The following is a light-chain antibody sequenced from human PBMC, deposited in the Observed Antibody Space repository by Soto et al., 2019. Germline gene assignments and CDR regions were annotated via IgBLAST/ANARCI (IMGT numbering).Light chain of an antibody. CDR1: QSLTNSY. V-gene: IGKV3-11*01. J-gene: IGKJ1*01. CDR3: QQRSNWPRT. CDR2: DAS. Sequence: EIVLTQSPATLSLSPGERATLSCRASQSLTNSYIAWYQQKPGQAPRLLIYDASNRATGIPARFSGSGSGKDFTLTISSLEPEDFAVYYCQQRSNWPRTFGQGTKVDIK.